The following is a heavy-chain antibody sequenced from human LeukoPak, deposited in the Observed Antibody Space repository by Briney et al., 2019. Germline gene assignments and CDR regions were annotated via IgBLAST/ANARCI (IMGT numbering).Heavy chain of an antibody. CDR2: IIPIFGTA. D-gene: IGHD1-14*01. CDR1: GGTFSSYA. J-gene: IGHJ5*02. V-gene: IGHV1-69*06. CDR3: AKDILLPLSVPDP. Sequence: SVKVSCKASGGTFSSYAISWVRQAPGQGLEWMGGIIPIFGTANYAQKFQGRVTITADKSTSTAYMELSSLRSDDAAVYFCAKDILLPLSVPDPWGQGTPVTVSS.